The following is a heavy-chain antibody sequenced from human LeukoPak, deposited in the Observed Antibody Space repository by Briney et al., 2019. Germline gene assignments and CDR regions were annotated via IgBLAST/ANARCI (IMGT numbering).Heavy chain of an antibody. V-gene: IGHV4-61*05. CDR2: IYYRGTT. D-gene: IGHD1-1*01. J-gene: IGHJ4*02. CDR3: GRVTTGTVDH. Sequence: SETLSLTCTVSGGSISSSSYYWGWIRQPPGKGLEWIGNIYYRGTTNYNPSLKSRVTISVDMSKSQFSLKLNSVTAADTAVYYCGRVTTGTVDHWGQGTLVTVSS. CDR1: GGSISSSSYY.